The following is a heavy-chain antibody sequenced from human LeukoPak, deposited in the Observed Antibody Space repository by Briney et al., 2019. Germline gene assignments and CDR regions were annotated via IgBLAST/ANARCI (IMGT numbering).Heavy chain of an antibody. J-gene: IGHJ4*02. Sequence: PGGSLRLSCAASGFTFSTNDMSWVRQAPGKGLQWVSGIAVSDGRTYYADSVKGRFTISRDNSKNTLNLQMNSLRAEDTAVYYCAREKWELLNPFDYWGQGTLVTVSS. CDR3: AREKWELLNPFDY. CDR2: IAVSDGRT. D-gene: IGHD1-26*01. V-gene: IGHV3-23*01. CDR1: GFTFSTND.